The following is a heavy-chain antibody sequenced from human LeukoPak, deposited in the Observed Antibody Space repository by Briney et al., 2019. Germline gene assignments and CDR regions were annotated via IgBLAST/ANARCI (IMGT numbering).Heavy chain of an antibody. CDR2: IYYSGST. J-gene: IGHJ4*02. CDR1: GGSISSGDYY. V-gene: IGHV4-30-4*01. Sequence: SETLSLTCTVSGGSISSGDYYWSWIRQPPGKGLEWIGYIYYSGSTYYNPSLKSRVTISVDTSKNQFSLKLSSVTAADTAVYYCARVGYYYGSGSYYNGGVFDYWGQGTLVTVSS. D-gene: IGHD3-10*01. CDR3: ARVGYYYGSGSYYNGGVFDY.